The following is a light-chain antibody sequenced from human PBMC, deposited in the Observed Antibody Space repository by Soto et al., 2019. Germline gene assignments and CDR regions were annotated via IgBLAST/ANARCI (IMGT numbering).Light chain of an antibody. Sequence: EIVLTQSPGTLSLSPGERATLSCRASQSVSSSYLAWYQQKPGQAPRLLIYGAASRATGIPDRFSGSGSGTDFTLTISRREPEDFALYYCQQYGSSPLFGQGTKLEIK. CDR1: QSVSSSY. J-gene: IGKJ2*01. CDR3: QQYGSSPL. CDR2: GAA. V-gene: IGKV3-20*01.